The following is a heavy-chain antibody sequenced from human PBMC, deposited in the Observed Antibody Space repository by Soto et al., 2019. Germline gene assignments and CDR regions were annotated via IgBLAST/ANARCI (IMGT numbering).Heavy chain of an antibody. D-gene: IGHD3-22*01. V-gene: IGHV3-33*01. Sequence: PGGSLRLSCAASGFPFSIYGMHLVRQSPGKGLEWVAIISYDGGNKYYADSVKGRFTISRDNSKNVLSLQMSSLRAEDTALYYCARVAYYYHSSESLDYWGQGTLVSVS. CDR3: ARVAYYYHSSESLDY. CDR2: ISYDGGNK. J-gene: IGHJ4*02. CDR1: GFPFSIYG.